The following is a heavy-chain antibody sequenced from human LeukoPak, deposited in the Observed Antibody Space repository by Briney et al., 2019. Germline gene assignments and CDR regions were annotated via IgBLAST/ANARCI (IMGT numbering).Heavy chain of an antibody. Sequence: PGGSLRLSCAASGFTFSSYAMSWVRQAPGKGLEWVSAISGSGGSTYYADSVKGRFTISRDNSKNTLYLQMNSLRAEDTAVYYCAKSYYYGSGSYYNDWYYFDYWGQGTLVTVSS. V-gene: IGHV3-23*01. D-gene: IGHD3-10*01. CDR3: AKSYYYGSGSYYNDWYYFDY. CDR2: ISGSGGST. CDR1: GFTFSSYA. J-gene: IGHJ4*02.